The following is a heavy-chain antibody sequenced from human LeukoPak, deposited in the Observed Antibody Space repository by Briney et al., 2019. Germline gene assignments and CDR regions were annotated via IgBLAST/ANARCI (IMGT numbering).Heavy chain of an antibody. CDR2: IYNSGYT. D-gene: IGHD2-15*01. J-gene: IGHJ6*03. Sequence: SETLSLTCTVSGGSISSDNYYWSWIRQPAGKGLEWIGRIYNSGYTNYNPSLKSRVTISVDTSKNQFSLKLSSVTAADTAVYYCARSGYCSGGSCYPGGDYYYYYMDVWGKGTTVTVSS. CDR1: GGSISSDNYY. CDR3: ARSGYCSGGSCYPGGDYYYYYMDV. V-gene: IGHV4-61*02.